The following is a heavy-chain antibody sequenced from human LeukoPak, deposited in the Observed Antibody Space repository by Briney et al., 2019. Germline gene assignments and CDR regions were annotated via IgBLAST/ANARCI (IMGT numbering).Heavy chain of an antibody. CDR1: GFTFSSYW. D-gene: IGHD2-2*02. CDR2: IRQDGGEK. J-gene: IGHJ4*02. Sequence: QSGGSLRLSCVASGFTFSSYWMSWVRQAPGKGLEWVANIRQDGGEKYYVDSVKGRFTISRDNAKNSLYLQMNSLRAEDTAVYYCARDGGYCSSTSCYTEYYFDYWGQGTLVTVSS. V-gene: IGHV3-7*01. CDR3: ARDGGYCSSTSCYTEYYFDY.